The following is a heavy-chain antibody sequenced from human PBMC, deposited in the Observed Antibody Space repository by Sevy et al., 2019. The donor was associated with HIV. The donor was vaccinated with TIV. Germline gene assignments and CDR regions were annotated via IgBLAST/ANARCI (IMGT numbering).Heavy chain of an antibody. CDR1: EFTFSSYW. Sequence: GGPLRLSCAASEFTFSSYWMSWVRQAPGKGLEWVANIKQDGSEKYYVDSVKGRFTISRDNAKNSLYLQMNSLRAEDTAVYYCARSGGSYDYGMDVWGQGTTVTVSS. V-gene: IGHV3-7*01. D-gene: IGHD1-26*01. J-gene: IGHJ6*02. CDR2: IKQDGSEK. CDR3: ARSGGSYDYGMDV.